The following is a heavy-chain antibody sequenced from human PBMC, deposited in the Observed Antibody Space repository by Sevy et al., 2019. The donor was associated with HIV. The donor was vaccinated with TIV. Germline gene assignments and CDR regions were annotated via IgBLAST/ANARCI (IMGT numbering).Heavy chain of an antibody. D-gene: IGHD2-15*01. CDR1: GGSISSVNNY. J-gene: IGHJ3*02. CDR2: IYYSGTT. V-gene: IGHV4-31*03. CDR3: ARFLGGSCSGGTCDFYDAFDI. Sequence: SETLSLTCTVSGGSISSVNNYWSWIRQHPGKGLEWIGYIYYSGTTYYNPSLKSRITISVDTSKNQFSLKLSSVTAADTAVYYCARFLGGSCSGGTCDFYDAFDIWGQGTMVTVSS.